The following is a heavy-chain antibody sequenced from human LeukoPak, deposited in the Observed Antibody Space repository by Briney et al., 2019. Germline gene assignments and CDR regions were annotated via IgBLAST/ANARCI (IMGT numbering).Heavy chain of an antibody. V-gene: IGHV1-24*01. D-gene: IGHD3-10*01. CDR3: AAGSGFGELLY. CDR1: GSTLNELS. J-gene: IGHJ4*02. Sequence: GASVKVSCKVSGSTLNELSTQWVRQAPGKGPEWLGRVDPEDGESMYAERFEGRLTMTEDTSTDTVYMELSSLSSEGTAVYYCAAGSGFGELLYWGQGTLVTVSS. CDR2: VDPEDGES.